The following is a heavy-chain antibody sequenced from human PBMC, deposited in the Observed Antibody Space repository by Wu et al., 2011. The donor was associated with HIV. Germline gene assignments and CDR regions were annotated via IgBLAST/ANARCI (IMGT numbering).Heavy chain of an antibody. D-gene: IGHD3-3*01. CDR2: INPSGGST. CDR1: GRTFSSYA. J-gene: IGHJ4*02. Sequence: EVKKPGSSVKVSCKASGRTFSSYAISWVRQAPGHALEWMGIINPSGGSTTYAQKFQDRVTMTRDTSTSTVYMELSRLRSEDTAVYYCARDLVQAIFGVIDYYFDYWGQGTLVTVSS. V-gene: IGHV1-46*01. CDR3: ARDLVQAIFGVIDYYFDY.